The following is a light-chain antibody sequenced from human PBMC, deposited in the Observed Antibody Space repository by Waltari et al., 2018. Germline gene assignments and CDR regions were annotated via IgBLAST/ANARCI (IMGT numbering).Light chain of an antibody. J-gene: IGKJ4*01. CDR3: QQYNNWPPGLT. CDR1: QSVSSN. CDR2: GAS. V-gene: IGKV3-15*01. Sequence: EIVMTQSPATLSVSPGERATLSCSASQSVSSNLAWYQQKPGQAPRHLIYGASTRATGIPARFSGSGSGTEFTLTISSLQSEDFAVYYCQQYNNWPPGLTFGGGTKVEIK.